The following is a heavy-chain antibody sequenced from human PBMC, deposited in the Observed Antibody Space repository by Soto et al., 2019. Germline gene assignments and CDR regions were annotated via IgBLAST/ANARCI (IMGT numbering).Heavy chain of an antibody. D-gene: IGHD6-6*01. J-gene: IGHJ1*01. CDR3: AFHSSSSLYFQH. V-gene: IGHV1-2*02. CDR2: INPNSGGT. CDR1: GYMFTSYG. Sequence: ASVKVSCKTSGYMFTSYGFSWVRQAPGQGLEWMGWINPNSGGTNYAQKFQGRVTMTRDTSISTAYMELSRLRSDDTAVYYCAFHSSSSLYFQHWGQGTLVTVSS.